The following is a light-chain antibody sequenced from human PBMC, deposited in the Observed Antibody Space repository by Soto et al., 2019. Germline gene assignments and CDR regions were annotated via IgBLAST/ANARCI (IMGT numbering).Light chain of an antibody. V-gene: IGLV2-14*01. CDR3: SSXXXXXXXV. J-gene: IGLJ2*01. Sequence: QSVLTQPASVSGSPGQSITISCTGTSSDVGGYNYVSWYQQHPGKAPKLMIYDVSNRPSGVSNRFSGSKSGNTASLTISGXXAEDXADYYCSSXXXXXXXVFGXGX. CDR2: DVS. CDR1: SSDVGGYNY.